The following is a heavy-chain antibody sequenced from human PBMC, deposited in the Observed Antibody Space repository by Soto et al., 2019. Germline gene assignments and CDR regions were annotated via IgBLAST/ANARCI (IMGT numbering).Heavy chain of an antibody. V-gene: IGHV3-23*01. CDR3: ANSPRFGVVTLYHYYYYMDV. Sequence: GGSLRLSCAASGFTFSSYAMSWVRQAPGKGLEWVSAISGSGGSTYYADSVKGRFTISRDNSKNTLYLQMNSLRAEDTAVYYCANSPRFGVVTLYHYYYYMDVWGKGTTVTVSS. CDR1: GFTFSSYA. CDR2: ISGSGGST. J-gene: IGHJ6*03. D-gene: IGHD3-3*01.